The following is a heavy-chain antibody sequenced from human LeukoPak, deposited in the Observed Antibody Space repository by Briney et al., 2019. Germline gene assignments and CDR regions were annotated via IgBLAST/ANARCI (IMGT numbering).Heavy chain of an antibody. J-gene: IGHJ4*02. CDR1: GLTFSSYA. CDR3: ARAYNKAFDY. CDR2: ISGSGGST. V-gene: IGHV3-23*01. D-gene: IGHD1-14*01. Sequence: GGSLRLSCAASGLTFSSYAMSWVRQAPGKGLEWVSAISGSGGSTYYADSVKGRFTISRDNAKSSLYLQMNSLRAEDTAVYYCARAYNKAFDYWGQGTLVTVSS.